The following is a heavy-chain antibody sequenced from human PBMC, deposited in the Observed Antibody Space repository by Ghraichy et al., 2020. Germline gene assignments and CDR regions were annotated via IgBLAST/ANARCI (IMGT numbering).Heavy chain of an antibody. J-gene: IGHJ4*02. V-gene: IGHV3-15*01. CDR2: IKTKTDGERT. CDR1: GFTFSNAW. D-gene: IGHD3-10*01. CDR3: TTEPDLWFGELINGLY. Sequence: GGSLRLSCAASGFTFSNAWMTWVRQAPGKGLEWVGRIKTKTDGERTDYAAPVKGRFTISRDDSKNTLYLQMTSLKTEDTAVYYCTTEPDLWFGELINGLYWGQGTLVTISS.